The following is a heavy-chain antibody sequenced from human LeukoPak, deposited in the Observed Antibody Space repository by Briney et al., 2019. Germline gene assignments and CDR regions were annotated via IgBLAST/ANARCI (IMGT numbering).Heavy chain of an antibody. CDR3: AKRNDFWSGYLNY. Sequence: GGSLRLSCAASGFTFSSYAMSWVRQAPGKGLEWVSAISGSGGCTYYADSVKGRFTISRDNSKNTLYLQMNSLRAEDTAVYYCAKRNDFWSGYLNYWGQGTLVTVSS. V-gene: IGHV3-23*01. CDR1: GFTFSSYA. D-gene: IGHD3-3*01. CDR2: ISGSGGCT. J-gene: IGHJ4*02.